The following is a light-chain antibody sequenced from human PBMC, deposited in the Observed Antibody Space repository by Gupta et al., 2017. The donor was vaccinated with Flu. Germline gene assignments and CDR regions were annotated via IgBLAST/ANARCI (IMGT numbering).Light chain of an antibody. CDR1: SSDIGGYDY. J-gene: IGLJ2*01. CDR2: EVS. CDR3: SSYTKANTVVV. V-gene: IGLV2-14*01. Sequence: ITCTGTSSDIGGYDYVSWYQQHPGNAPKLMIFEVSRRPAGVADRFSGSTSGNTAALTISGLLAEDEAFYYCSSYTKANTVVVFGGGTKLTVL.